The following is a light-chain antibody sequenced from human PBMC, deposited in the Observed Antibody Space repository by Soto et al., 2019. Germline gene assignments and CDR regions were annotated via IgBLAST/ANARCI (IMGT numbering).Light chain of an antibody. CDR3: QQYNNWPTT. CDR1: QSVSRH. CDR2: GAS. Sequence: EIVMTQSPATLSVSPGERATLSCRASQSVSRHLAWYQQKPGQAPRLLIYGASTRATGIPARFSGSGSGTEFTLTISSLQSEDFAVYYCQQYNNWPTTFGQGTKV. J-gene: IGKJ1*01. V-gene: IGKV3-15*01.